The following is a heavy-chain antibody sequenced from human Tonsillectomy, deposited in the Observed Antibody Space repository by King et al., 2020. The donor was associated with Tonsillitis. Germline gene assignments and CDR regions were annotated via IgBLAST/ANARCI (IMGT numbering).Heavy chain of an antibody. J-gene: IGHJ3*02. V-gene: IGHV1-18*01. CDR2: ISAYNGNT. CDR1: GYTFPSYG. CDR3: ARTQWDLLRGAFDI. D-gene: IGHD1-26*01. Sequence: VQLVESGAEVKKPGASVKVSCTASGYTFPSYGFSWVRQAPGQGLEWMGWISAYNGNTNYAQKLQGRVTMTTDTSTSTAYMELRSLRSDDTAFYYCARTQWDLLRGAFDIWGQGTMVTVSS.